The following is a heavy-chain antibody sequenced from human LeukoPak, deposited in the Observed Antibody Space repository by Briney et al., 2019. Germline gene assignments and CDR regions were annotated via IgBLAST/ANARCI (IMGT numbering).Heavy chain of an antibody. CDR2: ISYDGSNK. CDR3: AKDNGYSGYDFAFDY. D-gene: IGHD5-12*01. CDR1: GFTFSGYP. J-gene: IGHJ4*02. V-gene: IGHV3-30-3*02. Sequence: GGSLRLSCAASGFTFSGYPIHWVRQAPGKELEWVAVISYDGSNKYYADSVKGRFTISRDNSKNSLYLQMNSLRAEDTALYYCAKDNGYSGYDFAFDYWGQGTLVTVSS.